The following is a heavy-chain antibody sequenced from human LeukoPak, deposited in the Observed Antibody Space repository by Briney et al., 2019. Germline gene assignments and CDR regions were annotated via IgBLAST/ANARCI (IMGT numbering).Heavy chain of an antibody. D-gene: IGHD3-10*01. J-gene: IGHJ4*02. CDR2: IYSGGST. CDR1: GFTVSSNY. Sequence: GGSLRLSCAASGFTVSSNYMSWVRQAPGKGLEWVSVIYSGGSTYYADSVKGRFTISRDNSKNTLYLQMNSLRAEDTAVYYCAKGSRLLWFGENSYFDYWGQGTLVTVSS. V-gene: IGHV3-53*01. CDR3: AKGSRLLWFGENSYFDY.